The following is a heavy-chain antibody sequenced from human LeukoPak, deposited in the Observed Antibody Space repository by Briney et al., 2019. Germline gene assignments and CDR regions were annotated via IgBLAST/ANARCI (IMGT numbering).Heavy chain of an antibody. Sequence: SETLSFTCTVSGGSISSYYWSWIRQPPGKGLEWIGYIYHSGSTYYNPSLKSRVTISVDRSKNQFSLKLSSVTAADTAVYYCARVSPYGPPLAFDIWGQGTMVTVSS. CDR3: ARVSPYGPPLAFDI. D-gene: IGHD3-10*01. J-gene: IGHJ3*02. V-gene: IGHV4-59*12. CDR1: GGSISSYY. CDR2: IYHSGST.